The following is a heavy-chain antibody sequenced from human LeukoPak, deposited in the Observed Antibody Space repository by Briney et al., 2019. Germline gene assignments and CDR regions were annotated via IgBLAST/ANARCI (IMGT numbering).Heavy chain of an antibody. J-gene: IGHJ6*02. CDR1: GGSFSGYY. CDR2: INHSGST. CDR3: ARGRGYSYGYYYYGMDV. V-gene: IGHV4-34*01. D-gene: IGHD5-18*01. Sequence: SSETLSLTCAVYGGSFSGYYWSWIRQPPGKGLEWIGEINHSGSTNYNPSLKSRVTISVDTSKNQFSLKLSSVTAADTAVYYCARGRGYSYGYYYYGMDVWGQGTTVTVSS.